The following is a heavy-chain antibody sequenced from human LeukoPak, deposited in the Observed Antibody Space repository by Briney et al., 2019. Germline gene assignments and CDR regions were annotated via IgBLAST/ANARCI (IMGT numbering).Heavy chain of an antibody. V-gene: IGHV4-39*01. Sequence: PSETLSLTCTVSGGSISSSSYYWGWIRQPPGKGLEWIGSIYYSGSTYYNPSLKSRVTISVDTSKNQFSLKLSSVTAADTAVYYCARLPGIVVVITVGAFDIWGQGTMVTVSS. CDR1: GGSISSSSYY. J-gene: IGHJ3*02. CDR3: ARLPGIVVVITVGAFDI. CDR2: IYYSGST. D-gene: IGHD3-22*01.